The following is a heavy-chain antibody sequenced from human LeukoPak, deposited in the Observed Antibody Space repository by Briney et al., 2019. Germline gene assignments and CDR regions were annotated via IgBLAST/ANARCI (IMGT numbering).Heavy chain of an antibody. CDR1: GFTFSSYW. V-gene: IGHV3-74*01. CDR2: INSDGRRT. CDR3: AELGITMIGGV. Sequence: GGSLRLSCAVSGFTFSSYWMHWVRQAPGKGLVWVSRINSDGRRTTYADSVKGRFTISRDNAKNSLYLQMNSLRAEDTAVYYCAELGITMIGGVWGKGTTVTISS. J-gene: IGHJ6*04. D-gene: IGHD3-10*02.